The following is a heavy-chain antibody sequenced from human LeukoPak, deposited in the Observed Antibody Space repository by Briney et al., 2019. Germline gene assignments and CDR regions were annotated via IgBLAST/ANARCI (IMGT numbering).Heavy chain of an antibody. CDR1: GGSISSSSYY. D-gene: IGHD3-3*01. Sequence: PSGTLSLTCAVSGGSISSSSYYWGWIRQPPGKGLEWIGSIYYSGSTYYNPSLKSRVTISVDTSKNQFSLKLSSVTAADTAVYYCARDKDFWPPPTVFDPWGQGTLVTVSS. V-gene: IGHV4-39*07. J-gene: IGHJ5*02. CDR3: ARDKDFWPPPTVFDP. CDR2: IYYSGST.